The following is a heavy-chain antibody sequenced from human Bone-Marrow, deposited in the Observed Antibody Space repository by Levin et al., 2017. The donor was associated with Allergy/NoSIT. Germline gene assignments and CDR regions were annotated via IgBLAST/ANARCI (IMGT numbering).Heavy chain of an antibody. Sequence: SQTLSLTCTVSGGSISSGGYYWSWIRQHPGKGLEWIGYIYYSGSTYYNPSLKSRVTISVDTSKNQFSLKLSSVTAADTAVYYCARLRLRYSSSWYKPGFDPWGQGTLVTVSS. D-gene: IGHD6-13*01. CDR3: ARLRLRYSSSWYKPGFDP. J-gene: IGHJ5*02. CDR2: IYYSGST. CDR1: GGSISSGGYY. V-gene: IGHV4-31*03.